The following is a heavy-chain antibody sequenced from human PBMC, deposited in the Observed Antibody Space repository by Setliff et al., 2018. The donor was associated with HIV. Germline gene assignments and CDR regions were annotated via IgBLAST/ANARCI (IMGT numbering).Heavy chain of an antibody. V-gene: IGHV3-21*01. J-gene: IGHJ5*02. CDR3: ARDHRPYFYDKAWFDP. CDR1: EFTFRTYT. CDR2: ISSSSTYI. Sequence: GGSLRLSCAASEFTFRTYTMHWVRQAPGKGLEWVSSISSSSTYIYYADSVKGRFTISRDNAKNSLYLQMNSLRAEDTAVYYCARDHRPYFYDKAWFDPWGQGTLVTVSS. D-gene: IGHD3-22*01.